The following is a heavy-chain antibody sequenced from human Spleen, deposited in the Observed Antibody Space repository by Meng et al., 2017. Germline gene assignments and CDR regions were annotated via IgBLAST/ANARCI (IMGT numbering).Heavy chain of an antibody. D-gene: IGHD4-23*01. CDR3: ATTTGVKQVGPFDI. CDR1: GFTFSSYA. Sequence: GESLKISCAASGFTFSSYAMSWVRQAPGKGLEWVSAISGSGGSTYYADSVKGRFTISRDNSKNTLYLQMNSLRAEDTAVYYCATTTGVKQVGPFDIWGQGTMVTVSS. CDR2: ISGSGGST. J-gene: IGHJ3*02. V-gene: IGHV3-23*01.